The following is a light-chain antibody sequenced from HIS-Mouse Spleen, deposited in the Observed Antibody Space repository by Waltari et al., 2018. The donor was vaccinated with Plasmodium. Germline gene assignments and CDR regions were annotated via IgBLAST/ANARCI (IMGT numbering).Light chain of an antibody. J-gene: IGLJ3*02. Sequence: QSVLTQPPSASGTPGQRVTISCFGSSSNIGSNTVNWYQQLPGTAPKPLIYSNHRRPSGVPDRFSGSKSGTSASLAISGLQSEDEADYYCAAWDDSLNGPVFGGGTKLTVL. CDR3: AAWDDSLNGPV. V-gene: IGLV1-44*01. CDR2: SNH. CDR1: SSNIGSNT.